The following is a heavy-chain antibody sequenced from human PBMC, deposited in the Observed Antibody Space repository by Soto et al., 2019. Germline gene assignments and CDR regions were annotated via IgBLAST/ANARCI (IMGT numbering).Heavy chain of an antibody. V-gene: IGHV3-15*01. CDR2: IKSKTDGGTT. Sequence: GGSLRLSCAASGFTFSNAWMSWVRQAPGKGLEWVGRIKSKTDGGTTDYAAPVKGRFTISRDDSKNTLYLQMNSLKTEDTAVYYCTTEYYDYVWGSYRYYFDYWGRGTLVTVSS. D-gene: IGHD3-16*02. CDR1: GFTFSNAW. CDR3: TTEYYDYVWGSYRYYFDY. J-gene: IGHJ4*02.